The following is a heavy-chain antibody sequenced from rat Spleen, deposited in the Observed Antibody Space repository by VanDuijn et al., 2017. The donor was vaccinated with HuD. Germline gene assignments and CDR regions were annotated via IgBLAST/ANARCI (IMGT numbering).Heavy chain of an antibody. CDR2: ISNTGGSI. CDR3: TRSYNYYFDY. D-gene: IGHD1-5*01. V-gene: IGHV5-31*01. Sequence: EVQLVESGGGLVQPGKSLKLSCVASGFTFSRYWMYWVRQAPGKGLEWVASISNTGGSIYYPDSVKGRFTISRDNAKNTLYLQMDSLRSEDSATYYCTRSYNYYFDYWGHGVMVTVSS. CDR1: GFTFSRYW. J-gene: IGHJ2*01.